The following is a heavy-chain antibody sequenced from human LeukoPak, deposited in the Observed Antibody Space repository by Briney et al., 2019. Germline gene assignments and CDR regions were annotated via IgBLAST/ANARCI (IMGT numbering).Heavy chain of an antibody. D-gene: IGHD6-13*01. V-gene: IGHV3-66*01. CDR1: GFTVSSNY. J-gene: IGHJ5*02. CDR2: IYSGGNI. Sequence: GGSLRLSCAASGFTVSSNYMSWVRQAPGKGLEWVSVIYSGGNIYYADSVKGRFTTSRDGSKNTLYLQMNSLRAEDTAVYYCARDPGAAAGNLWSWGQGTLITVSS. CDR3: ARDPGAAAGNLWS.